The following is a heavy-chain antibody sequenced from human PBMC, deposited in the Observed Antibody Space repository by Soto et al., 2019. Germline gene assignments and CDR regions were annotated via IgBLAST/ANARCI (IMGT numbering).Heavy chain of an antibody. CDR3: ARGGGVAVRPHYYYYGMDV. J-gene: IGHJ6*02. V-gene: IGHV3-53*01. CDR1: VFSVSNNY. D-gene: IGHD6-6*01. CDR2: IYSDGST. Sequence: EVQLVESGGGLIQPGGSLRLSCVASVFSVSNNYMSWVRQAPGKGLEWVSVIYSDGSTYYADSVKGRFTISRDNSRNTVYLQTNSLRAEDTAVYYCARGGGVAVRPHYYYYGMDVGGQGTTVTVSS.